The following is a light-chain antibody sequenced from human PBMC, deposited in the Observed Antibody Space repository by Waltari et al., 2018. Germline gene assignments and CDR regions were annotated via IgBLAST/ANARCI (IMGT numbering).Light chain of an antibody. J-gene: IGKJ4*01. CDR1: QSVNSN. CDR2: DAS. CDR3: QQYDNWPPLT. V-gene: IGKV3-15*01. Sequence: EIVMTQSPTTLSVSPGERATLSCRASQSVNSNLAWYQQKRGQAPRLLIYDASTRATGIPGRFSGSGSGTDFTLTIRSIQSEDFAVYYCQQYDNWPPLTFGGGTQVEIK.